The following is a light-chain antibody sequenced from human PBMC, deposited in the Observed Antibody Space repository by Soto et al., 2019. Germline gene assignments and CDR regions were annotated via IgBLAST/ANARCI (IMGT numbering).Light chain of an antibody. Sequence: DIQMTQSPSAMSASVGDRVTITCRASQGISNSLAWFQQKPGKVPKRLIYAASSLQSGVPSRFSVSGSGTEFTLTISSLQHEDFPIYYCLQNYSYPWTFGPGTKVDIK. CDR2: AAS. CDR3: LQNYSYPWT. V-gene: IGKV1-17*03. J-gene: IGKJ1*01. CDR1: QGISNS.